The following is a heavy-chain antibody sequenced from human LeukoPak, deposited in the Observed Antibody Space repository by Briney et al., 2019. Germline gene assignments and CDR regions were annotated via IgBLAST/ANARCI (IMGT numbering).Heavy chain of an antibody. D-gene: IGHD5-12*01. J-gene: IGHJ4*02. V-gene: IGHV3-30-3*01. CDR2: ISYDGSNK. Sequence: GRSLRLSCAASGFTFSSYAMHWVRQAPGKGLEWVAVISYDGSNKYYADSVKGRFTISRDNSKNALYLQMNSLRAEDTAVYYCAKEDIGYDFDYWGQGTLVTVSS. CDR1: GFTFSSYA. CDR3: AKEDIGYDFDY.